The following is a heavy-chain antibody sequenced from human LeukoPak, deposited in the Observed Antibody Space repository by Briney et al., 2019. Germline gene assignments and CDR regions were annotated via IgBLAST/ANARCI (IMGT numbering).Heavy chain of an antibody. V-gene: IGHV4-61*02. Sequence: PSETLSLTCTVSGGSISSGSYYWSWIRQPAGKGLEWIGRIYTSGSTNYNPSLKSRVTISVDTSKNQFSLKLSSVTAADTAVYYCARVVVGLVVVTPYDAFDIWGQGTMVTVSS. CDR1: GGSISSGSYY. CDR3: ARVVVGLVVVTPYDAFDI. CDR2: IYTSGST. J-gene: IGHJ3*02. D-gene: IGHD3-22*01.